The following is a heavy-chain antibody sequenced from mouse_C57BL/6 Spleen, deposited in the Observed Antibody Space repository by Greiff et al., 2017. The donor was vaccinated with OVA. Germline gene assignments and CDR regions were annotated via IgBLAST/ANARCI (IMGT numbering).Heavy chain of an antibody. Sequence: QVQLQQPGAELVRPGTSVKLSCKASGYTFTSYWMHWVKQRPGQGLEWIGVIDPSDSYTNYNQKFKGKSTLTVDKSSSTAYMQLSSLTSEDSAVYYCARHGSSYVNWYFDVWGTGTTVTVSS. CDR1: GYTFTSYW. CDR2: IDPSDSYT. J-gene: IGHJ1*03. D-gene: IGHD1-1*01. V-gene: IGHV1-59*01. CDR3: ARHGSSYVNWYFDV.